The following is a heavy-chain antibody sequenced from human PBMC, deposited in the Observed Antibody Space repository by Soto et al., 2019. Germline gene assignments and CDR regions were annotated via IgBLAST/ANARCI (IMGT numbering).Heavy chain of an antibody. J-gene: IGHJ4*02. D-gene: IGHD3-22*01. CDR3: AKDLVPTGSSGYYYADY. CDR1: GFTFSSYG. Sequence: PGGSLRLSCAASGFTFSSYGMHWVRQAPGKGLEWVAVISYDGSNKYYADSVKGRFTISRDNSKNTLYLQMNSLRAEDTAVYYCAKDLVPTGSSGYYYADYWGQGTLVTVSS. CDR2: ISYDGSNK. V-gene: IGHV3-30*18.